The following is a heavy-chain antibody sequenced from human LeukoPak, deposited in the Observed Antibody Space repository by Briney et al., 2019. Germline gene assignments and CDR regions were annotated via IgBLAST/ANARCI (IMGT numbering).Heavy chain of an antibody. D-gene: IGHD2-2*02. J-gene: IGHJ3*02. CDR1: GFAFSDYY. V-gene: IGHV3-11*01. CDR2: ISSSGSTI. Sequence: GGSLRLSCAASGFAFSDYYMSWIRQAPGKGLEWVSYISSSGSTIYYADSVKGRFTISRDNAKNSLCLQMNSLRAEDTAVYYCASLVVPAAIRGDAFDIWGQGTMVTVSS. CDR3: ASLVVPAAIRGDAFDI.